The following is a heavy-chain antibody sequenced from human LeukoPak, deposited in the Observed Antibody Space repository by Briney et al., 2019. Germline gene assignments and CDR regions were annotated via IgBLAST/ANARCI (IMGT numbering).Heavy chain of an antibody. J-gene: IGHJ4*02. V-gene: IGHV3-74*01. CDR1: GFTFSSYW. CDR3: ARGRRTGWYFDY. Sequence: GGSLRLSCAASGFTFSSYWMHWVRQAPGKGLVWVSRINSDGSSTSYADSVKGRFTISRDNAKNTLYLQMNSLRAEDTAVYYCARGRRTGWYFDYWGQETLVTVSS. CDR2: INSDGSST. D-gene: IGHD3/OR15-3a*01.